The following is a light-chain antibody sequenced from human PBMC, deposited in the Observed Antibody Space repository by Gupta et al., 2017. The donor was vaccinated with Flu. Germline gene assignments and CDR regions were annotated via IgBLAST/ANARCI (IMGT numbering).Light chain of an antibody. V-gene: IGLV2-11*01. J-gene: IGLJ1*01. CDR2: DGS. CDR1: RSDGGGYNY. CDR3: GSDAGSDNYV. Sequence: VIIRCTGTRSDGGGYNYVSWYQQHPGKADNIMIYDGSKRPAGVPDRFSGSKSGNTASLTICGHEEEEEADYYCGSDAGSDNYVFGTGTKVTVL.